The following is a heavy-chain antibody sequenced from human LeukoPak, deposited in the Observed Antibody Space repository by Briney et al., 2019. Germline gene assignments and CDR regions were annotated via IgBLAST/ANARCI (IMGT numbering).Heavy chain of an antibody. D-gene: IGHD3-22*01. Sequence: SETLSLTCTVSGGSISSSSYCWGWIRQPPGKGLEWIGSIYYSGSTYYNPSLKSRVTISVDTSKNQFSLKLSSVTAADTAVYYCARSLYYYDSSGVLGGYFDLWGRGTLVTVSS. J-gene: IGHJ2*01. CDR1: GGSISSSSYC. CDR2: IYYSGST. CDR3: ARSLYYYDSSGVLGGYFDL. V-gene: IGHV4-39*07.